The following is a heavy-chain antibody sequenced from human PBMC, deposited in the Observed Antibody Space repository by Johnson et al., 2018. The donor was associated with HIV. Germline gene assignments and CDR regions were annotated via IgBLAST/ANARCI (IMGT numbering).Heavy chain of an antibody. CDR1: GFTFSSYA. J-gene: IGHJ3*02. V-gene: IGHV3-30*04. D-gene: IGHD6-6*01. Sequence: QMLLVESGGGVVQPGRSLRLSCAASGFTFSSYAMHWVRQAPGKGLEWVAVISYDGSNKYYADSVKGRFTISRDNSKNTLYLQMNSLRAEDTAVYYCAKGEQLVISRKGHDAFDIWGQGTLVTVSS. CDR2: ISYDGSNK. CDR3: AKGEQLVISRKGHDAFDI.